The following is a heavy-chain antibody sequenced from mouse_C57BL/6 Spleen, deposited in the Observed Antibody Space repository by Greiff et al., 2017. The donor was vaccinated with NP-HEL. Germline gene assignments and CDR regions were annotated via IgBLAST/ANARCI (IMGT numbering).Heavy chain of an antibody. CDR1: GYAFTNYL. CDR2: INPGSGGT. J-gene: IGHJ2*01. CDR3: ARRATTVVAPQNYFDY. V-gene: IGHV1-54*01. D-gene: IGHD1-1*01. Sequence: VQLQESGAELVRPGTSVKVSCKASGYAFTNYLIEWVKQRPGQGLEWIGVINPGSGGTNYNEKFKGKATLTADKSSSTAYMQLSSLTSEDSAVYYCARRATTVVAPQNYFDYWGQGTTLTVSS.